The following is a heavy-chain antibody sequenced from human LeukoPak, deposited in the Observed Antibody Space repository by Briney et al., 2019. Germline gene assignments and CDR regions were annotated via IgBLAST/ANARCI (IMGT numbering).Heavy chain of an antibody. V-gene: IGHV4-39*01. Sequence: SETLSLTCTVSGGSISSSSYYWGWIRQPPGKGLEWIGSIYYSGSTYYNPSLKSRVTISVDTSKNQFSLKLSSVTAADTAVYYRARCWGYSSSPTGKNWFDPWGQGTLVTVSS. CDR2: IYYSGST. D-gene: IGHD6-6*01. CDR1: GGSISSSSYY. CDR3: ARCWGYSSSPTGKNWFDP. J-gene: IGHJ5*02.